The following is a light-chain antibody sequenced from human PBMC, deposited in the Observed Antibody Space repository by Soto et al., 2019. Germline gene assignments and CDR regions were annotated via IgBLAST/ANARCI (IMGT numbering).Light chain of an antibody. Sequence: EIVLAQSPGTLSLSPGERATLSCRASQSVTNSFLAWYQQKPGQAPRLLIYGASRRATGIPDRFTGSGSGTDFSLTMSRLETADFAVYYCQQYVSSPWAFGQGTKVEI. CDR3: QQYVSSPWA. CDR2: GAS. J-gene: IGKJ1*01. CDR1: QSVTNSF. V-gene: IGKV3-20*01.